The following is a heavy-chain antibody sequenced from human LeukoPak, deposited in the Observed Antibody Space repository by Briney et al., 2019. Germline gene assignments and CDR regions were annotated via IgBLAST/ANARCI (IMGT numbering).Heavy chain of an antibody. J-gene: IGHJ4*02. CDR3: AKSLIGAIAAAGNDY. CDR1: GFTFSSYA. V-gene: IGHV3-23*01. D-gene: IGHD6-13*01. Sequence: GGSLRLSCAASGFTFSSYAMSWVRQAPGKGLEWVSAISGSGGSTYYADSVKGRFTISRDNSKNTLYLQMNSLRAEDTAVYYCAKSLIGAIAAAGNDYWGEGTLVTVSS. CDR2: ISGSGGST.